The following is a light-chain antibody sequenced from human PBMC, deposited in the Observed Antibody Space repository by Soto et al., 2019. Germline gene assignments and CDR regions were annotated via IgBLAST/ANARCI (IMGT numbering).Light chain of an antibody. Sequence: QSALTQPASVSGSPGQSITISCTGTSSDVGGYNYVSWYQQHAGKAPKLMIYEVSSRPPGVSNRFSGSKSGNTASLTISGLQSEDEADYYCSSYTTSGTLVFGGGTQLTVL. CDR2: EVS. CDR1: SSDVGGYNY. CDR3: SSYTTSGTLV. V-gene: IGLV2-14*01. J-gene: IGLJ3*02.